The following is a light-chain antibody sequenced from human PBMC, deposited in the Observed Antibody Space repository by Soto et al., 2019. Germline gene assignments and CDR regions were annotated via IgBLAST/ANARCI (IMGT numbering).Light chain of an antibody. CDR1: QYINTR. J-gene: IGKJ1*01. CDR3: HQRQSWPRT. Sequence: EIVLTQSPATLSSFPGDRVTLSCRASQYINTRLAWYQHRPGQAPRLLIYQTSIRAAGIPARFSASGSGTDFTLTISDVHPEDFALDYCHQRQSWPRTFGQGTKV. V-gene: IGKV3-11*01. CDR2: QTS.